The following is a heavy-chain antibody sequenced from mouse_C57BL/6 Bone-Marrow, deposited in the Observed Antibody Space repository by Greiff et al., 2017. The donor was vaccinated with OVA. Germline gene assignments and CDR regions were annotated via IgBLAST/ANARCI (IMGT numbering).Heavy chain of an antibody. Sequence: EVKLMESGGGLVQSGRSLRLSCATSGFTFSDFYMEWVRQAPGKGLEWIAASRNKANDYTTEYSASVKGRFIVSRDTSQSILYLQMNALRAEDTAIYYCARDGGNYYGSSYWYFDVWGTGTTVTVSS. CDR1: GFTFSDFY. CDR2: SRNKANDYTT. V-gene: IGHV7-1*01. D-gene: IGHD1-1*01. CDR3: ARDGGNYYGSSYWYFDV. J-gene: IGHJ1*03.